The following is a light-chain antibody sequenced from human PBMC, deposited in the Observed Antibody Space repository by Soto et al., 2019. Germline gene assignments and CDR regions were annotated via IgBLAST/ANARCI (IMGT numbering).Light chain of an antibody. CDR3: QKYNSAPPPFT. J-gene: IGKJ3*01. Sequence: DIQMTQSPSSLSASVGDRVTITCRASQTISTYLNWYQQKPGKAPRLLIYDASSLLSGVPSRFSGSGSGTDFTLTIASLQPEDFSTYYCQKYNSAPPPFTFGPGTKVDIK. CDR2: DAS. V-gene: IGKV1-39*01. CDR1: QTISTY.